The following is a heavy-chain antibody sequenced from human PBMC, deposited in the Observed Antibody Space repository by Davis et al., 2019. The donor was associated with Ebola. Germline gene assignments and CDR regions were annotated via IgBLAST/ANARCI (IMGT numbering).Heavy chain of an antibody. CDR2: ISAYNGNT. V-gene: IGHV1-18*01. CDR3: ARDHRIVAHGTPFDY. J-gene: IGHJ4*02. D-gene: IGHD6-13*01. Sequence: ASVKVSCKASGYTFTSYGISWVRQAPGQGLEWMGWISAYNGNTNYAQKVQSRVTMTTDTSTSTASMELKSLRSDDTAVYYCARDHRIVAHGTPFDYWGQGTLVTVSS. CDR1: GYTFTSYG.